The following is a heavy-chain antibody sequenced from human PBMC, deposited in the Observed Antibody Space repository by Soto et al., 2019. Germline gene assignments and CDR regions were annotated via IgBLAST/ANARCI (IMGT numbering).Heavy chain of an antibody. Sequence: SETLSLTCAVSGGSISSSNWWSWVRQPPGKGLEWIGEIYHSGSTNYNPSLKSRITISVEKSKNQFSLKLSFVTAADTAVYYCARGNIVWDIVLVPAATEYYYYGMDVWGQGTTVTVSS. CDR1: GGSISSSNW. J-gene: IGHJ6*02. CDR2: IYHSGST. V-gene: IGHV4-4*02. CDR3: ARGNIVWDIVLVPAATEYYYYGMDV. D-gene: IGHD2-2*01.